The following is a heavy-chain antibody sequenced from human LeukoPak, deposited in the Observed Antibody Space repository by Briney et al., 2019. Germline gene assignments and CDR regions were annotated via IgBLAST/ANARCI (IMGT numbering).Heavy chain of an antibody. CDR2: IYHSGST. CDR3: ARVGVSSGWYGDYFDY. V-gene: IGHV4-30-2*01. Sequence: SQTLSLTCAVSGGSISSGGYSWSWIRQPPGKGLEWIGYIYHSGSTYYNPSLKSRVTISVDRSKNQFSLKLSSVTAADTAVYYCARVGVSSGWYGDYFDYWGQGTLVTVSS. J-gene: IGHJ4*02. CDR1: GGSISSGGYS. D-gene: IGHD6-19*01.